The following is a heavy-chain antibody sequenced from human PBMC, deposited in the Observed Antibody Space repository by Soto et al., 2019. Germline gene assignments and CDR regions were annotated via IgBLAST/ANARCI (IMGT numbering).Heavy chain of an antibody. D-gene: IGHD3-22*01. J-gene: IGHJ4*02. CDR2: IYHSGST. CDR1: GGSVSTDNYY. Sequence: PSETLSLTCTVSGGSVSTDNYYWSWIRQPPGKGLEWIAYIYHSGSTAYNPSLKSRVTISVDTSRDQFSLKLTSVTAADTAVYYCATIPYDSSGYYRKYYFDYWGQGTLVTVSS. CDR3: ATIPYDSSGYYRKYYFDY. V-gene: IGHV4-61*01.